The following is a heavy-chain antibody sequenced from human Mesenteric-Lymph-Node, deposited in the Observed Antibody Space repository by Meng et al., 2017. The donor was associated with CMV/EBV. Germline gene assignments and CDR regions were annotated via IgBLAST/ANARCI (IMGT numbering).Heavy chain of an antibody. D-gene: IGHD3-3*01. CDR1: YW. J-gene: IGHJ5*02. Sequence: YWIACVRQMPEKGLEWMGIIYPGDSNPRYSPSFQDQVTISADKSISTAYLQWSSLKASDTAMYYCARLGGSDPDFWSGYMYNWFDPWGQGTLVTVSS. V-gene: IGHV5-51*01. CDR2: IYPGDSNP. CDR3: ARLGGSDPDFWSGYMYNWFDP.